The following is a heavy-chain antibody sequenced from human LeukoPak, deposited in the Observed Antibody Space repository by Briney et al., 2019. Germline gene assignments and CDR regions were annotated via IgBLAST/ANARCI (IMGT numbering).Heavy chain of an antibody. CDR3: ARDSNWYDSSGYYYFDY. V-gene: IGHV4-59*12. CDR1: GGSISSYY. D-gene: IGHD3-22*01. CDR2: IYYSGST. Sequence: SETLSLTCTVSGGSISSYYWSWIRQPPGKGLEWIGYIYYSGSTNYNPSLKSRVTISVDTSKNQFSLKLSSVTAADTAVYYCARDSNWYDSSGYYYFDYWGQGTLVTVSS. J-gene: IGHJ4*02.